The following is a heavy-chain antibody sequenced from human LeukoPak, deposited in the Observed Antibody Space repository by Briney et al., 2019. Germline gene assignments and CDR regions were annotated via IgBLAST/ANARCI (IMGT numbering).Heavy chain of an antibody. V-gene: IGHV4-38-2*02. CDR1: GYSISSGYY. Sequence: ASETLSLTCTVSGYSISSGYYWGWIRQPPGKGLEWIGSIYHSGSTYYNPSLKSRVTISVDTSKNQFSLKLSSVTAADTAVYYCARGPHSFGSYFFDYWGQGTLVTVSS. J-gene: IGHJ4*02. D-gene: IGHD1-26*01. CDR3: ARGPHSFGSYFFDY. CDR2: IYHSGST.